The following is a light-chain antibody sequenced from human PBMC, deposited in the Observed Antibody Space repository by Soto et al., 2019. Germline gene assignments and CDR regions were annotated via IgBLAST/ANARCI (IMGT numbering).Light chain of an antibody. CDR1: SSDVGAYKY. CDR3: TSYVGNDIWV. Sequence: QSALTQPPSASRSPGQSVTISCTGTSSDVGAYKYVSWYQQYPGKAPKLMIYEVTKRPSGVPDRFSGSKSGNTASLTVSGLQAEDESDYYCTSYVGNDIWVFGGGTKLTLL. J-gene: IGLJ3*02. CDR2: EVT. V-gene: IGLV2-8*02.